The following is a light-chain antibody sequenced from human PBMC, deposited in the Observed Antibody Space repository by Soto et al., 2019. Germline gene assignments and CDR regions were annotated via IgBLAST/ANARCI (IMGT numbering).Light chain of an antibody. CDR1: SSDVGGYNY. CDR2: EVS. J-gene: IGLJ1*01. Sequence: QSALTQPASVSGSPGQSITIACTGTSSDVGGYNYVSWHQQHPGKAPKLMIYEVSNRPSGVSTRFSGSKSGNTASLNISGLQAEDEADYYCSSYTSSSGVFGTGTKLTVL. V-gene: IGLV2-14*01. CDR3: SSYTSSSGV.